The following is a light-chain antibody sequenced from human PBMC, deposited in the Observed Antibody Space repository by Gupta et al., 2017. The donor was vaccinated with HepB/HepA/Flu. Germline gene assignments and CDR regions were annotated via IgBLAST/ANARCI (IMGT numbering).Light chain of an antibody. J-gene: IGLJ3*02. Sequence: QAAVTQEPSLTVSPAATVTLSCGSSTRAVTSGHWPYWFQQKPGKAPSSLIYETHTKYPWTPARFSGSLLGAKAALTLSGAEHEDDADYYCFLSYSGRPWVFGGGTKLTVL. V-gene: IGLV7-46*01. CDR3: FLSYSGRPWV. CDR2: ETH. CDR1: TRAVTSGHW.